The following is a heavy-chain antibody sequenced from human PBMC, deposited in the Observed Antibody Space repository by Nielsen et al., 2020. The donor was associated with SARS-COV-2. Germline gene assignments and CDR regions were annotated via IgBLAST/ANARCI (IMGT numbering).Heavy chain of an antibody. Sequence: SGPTLVKPTQTLTLTCTFSGFSLSTSGVGVGWIRQPPGKALEWLALIYWDDDKRYSPSLKSRLTITKDTSKNQVVLTMTNMDPVDTATYYCARMASVLRYFDWPPFDPWGQGTLVTVSS. CDR2: IYWDDDK. CDR3: ARMASVLRYFDWPPFDP. V-gene: IGHV2-5*02. CDR1: GFSLSTSGVG. D-gene: IGHD3-9*01. J-gene: IGHJ5*02.